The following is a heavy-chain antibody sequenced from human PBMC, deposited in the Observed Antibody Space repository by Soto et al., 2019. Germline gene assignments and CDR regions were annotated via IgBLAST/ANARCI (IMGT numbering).Heavy chain of an antibody. J-gene: IGHJ4*02. D-gene: IGHD1-26*01. CDR2: IYYSGST. Sequence: QVQLQESGPGLVKPSQTLSLTCTVSGGSISSGGYYWSWIGQHPGKGLEWIGYIYYSGSTYYNPSLKSRVTISVDTSKNQFSLKLSSVTAADTAVYYCARDLSASYDIGGFDYWGQGTLVTVSS. CDR1: GGSISSGGYY. CDR3: ARDLSASYDIGGFDY. V-gene: IGHV4-31*03.